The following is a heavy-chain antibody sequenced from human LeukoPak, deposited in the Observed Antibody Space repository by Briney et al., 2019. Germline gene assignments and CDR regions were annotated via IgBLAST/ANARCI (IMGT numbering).Heavy chain of an antibody. D-gene: IGHD6-13*01. CDR2: INWNGGST. V-gene: IGHV3-20*04. CDR1: GFTFDDYG. Sequence: GGSLRLSCAASGFTFDDYGMSWVRHAPGKGLEWVSGINWNGGSTGYADSVKGRFTISRDNANNSLYLQINSLRAEDTALYYCAMHIAAITDYYNYYIDVWGKGTTVSVSS. CDR3: AMHIAAITDYYNYYIDV. J-gene: IGHJ6*03.